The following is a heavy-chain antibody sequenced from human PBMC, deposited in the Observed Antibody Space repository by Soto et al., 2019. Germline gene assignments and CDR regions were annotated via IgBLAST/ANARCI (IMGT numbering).Heavy chain of an antibody. J-gene: IGHJ6*02. CDR2: IIPIFGTA. CDR1: GGTFSSYA. Sequence: GASVKVSCKASGGTFSSYAISWVRQAPGQGLEWMGGIIPIFGTANYAQKFQGRVTITADESTSTAYMELSSLRSEDTAVYYCARARGMMGDTGSPYYYGMDVWGQGTTVTVSS. D-gene: IGHD1-26*01. V-gene: IGHV1-69*13. CDR3: ARARGMMGDTGSPYYYGMDV.